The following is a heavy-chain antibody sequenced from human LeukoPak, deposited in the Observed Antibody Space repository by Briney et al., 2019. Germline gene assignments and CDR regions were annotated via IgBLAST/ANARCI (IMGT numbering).Heavy chain of an antibody. CDR2: IYGGGRRGVTT. V-gene: IGHV3-23*01. CDR3: ARAVRDCSSTSCYNGFGTFDY. D-gene: IGHD2-2*02. Sequence: GGAVRVSCAGCGWTLYQYGMSWVRQAPGKGVAGVSSIYGGGRRGVTTLPADSVNGRFPISRDNPHHTLYLQNNSLRVEDTAVYYCARAVRDCSSTSCYNGFGTFDYWGQGTLVTVSS. J-gene: IGHJ4*02. CDR1: GWTLYQYG.